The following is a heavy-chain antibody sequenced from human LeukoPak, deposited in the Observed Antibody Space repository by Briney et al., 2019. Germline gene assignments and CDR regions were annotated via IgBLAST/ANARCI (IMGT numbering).Heavy chain of an antibody. CDR3: ARMTGGYFDQ. V-gene: IGHV3-66*01. J-gene: IGHJ4*02. CDR2: IYIDGST. Sequence: PGGSLRLSSAASGFTVSSNYMSWVRQAPGKGLEWVSVIYIDGSTYYADSVRGRFTISRDNSKNTLYLHMNSLRAEDTAVYYCARMTGGYFDQWGQGILVTVSS. CDR1: GFTVSSNY. D-gene: IGHD1-14*01.